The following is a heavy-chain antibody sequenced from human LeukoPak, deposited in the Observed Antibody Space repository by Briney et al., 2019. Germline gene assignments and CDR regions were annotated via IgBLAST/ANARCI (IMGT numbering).Heavy chain of an antibody. D-gene: IGHD3-10*01. Sequence: ASVKVSCKASGGTFSNYNINWVRQAPGQGLEWMGGIIPFFGTANDAQKFQGRVTVTTNESTSTAYRELSSLRSEDTAVYYCARGGSGSYGYMDVWGKGTTVTVSS. CDR2: IIPFFGTA. CDR1: GGTFSNYN. CDR3: ARGGSGSYGYMDV. V-gene: IGHV1-69*05. J-gene: IGHJ6*03.